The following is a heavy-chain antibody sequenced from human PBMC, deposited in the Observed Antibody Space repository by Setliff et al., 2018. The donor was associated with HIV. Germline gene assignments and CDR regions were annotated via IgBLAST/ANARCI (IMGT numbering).Heavy chain of an antibody. V-gene: IGHV4-34*01. J-gene: IGHJ4*02. CDR1: GGSFTGYY. Sequence: SETLSLTCAVYGGSFTGYYWTWIRQSPGKGLEWIGEVNHSGSTNYNPSLKSQVTISVDTSKNQFSLRLNSVTAADTAVYYCASSPAWRSDYGLHTFDYWGQGTLVTVSS. CDR2: VNHSGST. CDR3: ASSPAWRSDYGLHTFDY. D-gene: IGHD4-17*01.